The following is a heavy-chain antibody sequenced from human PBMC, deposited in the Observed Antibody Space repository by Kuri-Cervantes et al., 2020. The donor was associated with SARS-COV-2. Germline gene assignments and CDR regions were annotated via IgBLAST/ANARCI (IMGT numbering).Heavy chain of an antibody. CDR1: GFSYSSYS. J-gene: IGHJ6*03. D-gene: IGHD5-18*01. V-gene: IGHV3-21*01. CDR2: ISSKSSYR. CDR3: AKLDGIELWLRYLYYMDV. Sequence: GGSLRLSCAASGFSYSSYSMNWVRQAPGKGLEWVSSISSKSSYRYYADSVKGRFTMSRDDGRNSLYLQMNSLRAEDTAVYYCAKLDGIELWLRYLYYMDVWGKGTSVT.